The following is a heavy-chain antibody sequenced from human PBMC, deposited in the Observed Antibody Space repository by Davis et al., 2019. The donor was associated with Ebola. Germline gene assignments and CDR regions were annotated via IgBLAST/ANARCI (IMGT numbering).Heavy chain of an antibody. Sequence: ASVKVSCKASGYTFTSYAMHWVRQAPGQRLEWMGWINAGNGNTKYSQKLQGRVTMTTDTSTSTAYMELRSLRSDDTAVYYCARDEHDYGDYNWFDPWGQGTLVTVSS. D-gene: IGHD4-17*01. CDR3: ARDEHDYGDYNWFDP. CDR2: INAGNGNT. CDR1: GYTFTSYA. J-gene: IGHJ5*02. V-gene: IGHV1-3*01.